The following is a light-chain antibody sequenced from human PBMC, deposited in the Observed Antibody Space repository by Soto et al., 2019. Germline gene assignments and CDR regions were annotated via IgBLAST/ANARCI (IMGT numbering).Light chain of an antibody. CDR3: LSADSRV. J-gene: IGLJ2*01. CDR1: ALPKKY. CDR2: KDS. V-gene: IGLV3-16*01. Sequence: SYELTQPPSVSVSLGQMARITCSGEALPKKYAYWYQQKPGQFPVLVIYKDSERPSGIPERFSGSSSGTIVTLTISGVQAEDEADYYCLSADSRVFGGGTKVTVL.